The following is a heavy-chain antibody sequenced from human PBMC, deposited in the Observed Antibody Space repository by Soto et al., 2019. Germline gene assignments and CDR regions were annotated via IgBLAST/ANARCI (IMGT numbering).Heavy chain of an antibody. Sequence: GGSLRLSCAASGFTFSNFWVHWVRQAPGKGLVWVSRASPDGSSTSYADSVKGRFTISRDDAKNMLYMEMNSLRAEDTAVYYCASHGSGDYFWFDPWGQGTLVTVSS. V-gene: IGHV3-74*01. J-gene: IGHJ5*02. CDR2: ASPDGSST. CDR1: GFTFSNFW. CDR3: ASHGSGDYFWFDP. D-gene: IGHD4-17*01.